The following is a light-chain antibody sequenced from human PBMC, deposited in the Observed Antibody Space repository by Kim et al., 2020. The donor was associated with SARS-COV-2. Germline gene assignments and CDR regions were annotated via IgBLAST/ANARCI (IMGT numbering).Light chain of an antibody. CDR1: KLGDKY. J-gene: IGLJ2*01. CDR3: QAWDSSAAV. V-gene: IGLV3-1*01. CDR2: QHD. Sequence: SYELTQPPSVSVSPGQTARITCSGDKLGDKYAFWYQQKPGQSPVLVMFQHDKRPSGISQRFSGSNSGNTAILTISGTRTIDEAVYYCQAWDSSAAVFGGGTQLTVL.